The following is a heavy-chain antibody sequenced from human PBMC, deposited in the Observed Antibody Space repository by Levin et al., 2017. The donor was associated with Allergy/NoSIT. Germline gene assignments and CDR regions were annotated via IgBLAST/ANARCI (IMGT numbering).Heavy chain of an antibody. CDR1: GGSFSGYY. V-gene: IGHV4-34*01. CDR2: INHSGST. Sequence: SQTLSLTCAVYGGSFSGYYWSWIRQPPGKGLEWIGEINHSGSTNYNPSLKSRVTISVDTSKNQFSLKLSSVTAADTAVYYCAGPRFLDRRWHYFDYWGQGTLVTVSS. CDR3: AGPRFLDRRWHYFDY. D-gene: IGHD3-3*01. J-gene: IGHJ4*02.